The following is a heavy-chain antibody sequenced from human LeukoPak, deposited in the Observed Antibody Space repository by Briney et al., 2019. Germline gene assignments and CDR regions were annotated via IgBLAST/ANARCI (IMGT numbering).Heavy chain of an antibody. CDR2: LSNSGDSR. Sequence: GGSLRLSCAASGFTLSSYAMSWVRQAPGKGLEWVSGLSNSGDSRYYADSVQGRFTISRDNSKNTLYLQMNSLRAEDTAVYYCAKGTMIVVLGGYWAQGTLVTVSS. CDR3: AKGTMIVVLGGY. V-gene: IGHV3-23*01. CDR1: GFTLSSYA. D-gene: IGHD3-22*01. J-gene: IGHJ4*02.